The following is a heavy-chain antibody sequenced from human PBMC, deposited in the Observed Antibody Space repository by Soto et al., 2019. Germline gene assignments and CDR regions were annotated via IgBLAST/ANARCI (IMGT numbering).Heavy chain of an antibody. CDR2: ISSSSTYL. D-gene: IGHD1-26*01. CDR3: SRDLGPFDIVGATPADY. Sequence: PGGSLRLSCAASGFTFSIYTMNWVRQAPGKGLEWVSSISSSSTYLYNADSVKGRFTISRDNAKKSLYLQMNSLRAEDTAVYYCSRDLGPFDIVGATPADYWGQGTLVTVSS. CDR1: GFTFSIYT. J-gene: IGHJ4*02. V-gene: IGHV3-21*01.